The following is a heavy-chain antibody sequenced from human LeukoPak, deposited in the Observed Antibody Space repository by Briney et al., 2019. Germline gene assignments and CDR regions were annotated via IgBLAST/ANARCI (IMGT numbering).Heavy chain of an antibody. CDR3: ARDRVVRGTNWFDP. CDR2: IYYSGST. Sequence: SETLSLTCTVSGGSISSSSYYWGWIRQPPGKGLEWIGSIYYSGSTYYNPSLKSRVTMSVDTSKNQFSLKLSSVTAADTAVYYCARDRVVRGTNWFDPWGQGTLVTVSS. J-gene: IGHJ5*02. CDR1: GGSISSSSYY. D-gene: IGHD2-15*01. V-gene: IGHV4-39*07.